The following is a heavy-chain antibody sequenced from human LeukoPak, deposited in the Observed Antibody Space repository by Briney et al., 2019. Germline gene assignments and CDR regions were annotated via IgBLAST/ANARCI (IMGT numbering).Heavy chain of an antibody. CDR2: ISPTGSTT. D-gene: IGHD6-13*01. CDR3: AKDRSSIAAPEVFDY. CDR1: GFSFSGHW. V-gene: IGHV3-74*01. J-gene: IGHJ4*02. Sequence: GSLRLSCTASGFSFSGHWMHWARQLPGKGLVWVSRISPTGSTTSYADSVKGRFTISRDNSKNTLYLQMNSLRAEDTAVYYCAKDRSSIAAPEVFDYWGQGTLVTVSS.